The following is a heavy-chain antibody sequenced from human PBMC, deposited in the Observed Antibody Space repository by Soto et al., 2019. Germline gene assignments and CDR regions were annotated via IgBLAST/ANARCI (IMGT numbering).Heavy chain of an antibody. D-gene: IGHD3-10*01. J-gene: IGHJ4*02. CDR3: ARGPSVDGAATWSINGSGWDDS. Sequence: QVQLVESGGGLVEPGGSLRLSCVASGFTFIDYSMSWFRQAPGKGLEWVSYISSAGFYTNYADSVKGRFTISRDNAKNSVYLQMNSLRAEDTAVFYCARGPSVDGAATWSINGSGWDDSLGQGTLVTVSS. V-gene: IGHV3-11*06. CDR2: ISSAGFYT. CDR1: GFTFIDYS.